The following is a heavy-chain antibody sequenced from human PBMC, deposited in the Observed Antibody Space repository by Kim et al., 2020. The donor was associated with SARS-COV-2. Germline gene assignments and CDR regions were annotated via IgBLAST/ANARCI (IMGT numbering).Heavy chain of an antibody. J-gene: IGHJ4*01. D-gene: IGHD2-15*01. Sequence: GGSLRLSCAASGFTLSTYAMSWVRQAPGKGLQWVSGLNGGGSGAYYADSVKGRFTISRDSSKNTLYMEMDSLGAEDTAIYYCARYFDY. V-gene: IGHV3-23*03. CDR2: LNGGGSGA. CDR3: ARYFDY. CDR1: GFTLSTYA.